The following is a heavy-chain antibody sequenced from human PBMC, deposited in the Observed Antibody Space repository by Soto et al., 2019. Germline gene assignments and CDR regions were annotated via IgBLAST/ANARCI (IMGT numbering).Heavy chain of an antibody. CDR2: INAGNGNT. D-gene: IGHD3-10*01. Sequence: ASVKVSCKASGYTFTSYAMHWVRQAPGQRLEWMGWINAGNGNTKYSRKFQGRVTITRDTSASTAYMELSSLRSEDTAVYYCATRYYGRNSPFDYWGQGTLVTVSS. J-gene: IGHJ4*02. CDR3: ATRYYGRNSPFDY. V-gene: IGHV1-3*01. CDR1: GYTFTSYA.